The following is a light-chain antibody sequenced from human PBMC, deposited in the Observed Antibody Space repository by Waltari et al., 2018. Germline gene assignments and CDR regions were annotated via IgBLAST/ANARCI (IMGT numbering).Light chain of an antibody. CDR1: HTITTY. CDR3: QQSYETPLT. CDR2: AAS. Sequence: DTQMTQSPSSLSASVGDRVTITCRASHTITTYLNWYQQKPGKAPKVLISAASTLHSGVPSRFSGSGSGTYSTLTISSLQPEDFATYYCQQSYETPLTFGGGTRVEIK. J-gene: IGKJ4*01. V-gene: IGKV1-39*01.